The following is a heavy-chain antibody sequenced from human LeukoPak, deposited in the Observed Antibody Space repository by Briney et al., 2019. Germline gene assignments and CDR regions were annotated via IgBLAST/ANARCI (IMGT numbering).Heavy chain of an antibody. V-gene: IGHV3-7*01. CDR1: GFTFSSYW. CDR3: ARHGVVVAATLDYYYYYMDV. CDR2: IKQDGSEK. Sequence: GGSLRLSCAASGFTFSSYWMSWVRQAPGKGLEWVANIKQDGSEKYYVDSVKGRFTISRDNAKNSLYLQMNSLRAEDTAVYYCARHGVVVAATLDYYYYYMDVWGKGTTVTVSS. D-gene: IGHD2-15*01. J-gene: IGHJ6*03.